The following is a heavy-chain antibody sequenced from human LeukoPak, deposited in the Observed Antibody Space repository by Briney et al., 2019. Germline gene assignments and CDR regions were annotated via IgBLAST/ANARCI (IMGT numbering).Heavy chain of an antibody. CDR2: IYHSGST. Sequence: SETLSLTCAVSGYSISSGYYWGWIRQPPGKGLEWIGGIYHSGSTYYNPSLKSRVTISVDTSKNQFSLKLSSVTAADTAVYYCARHGSSSTSHFDYWGQGTLVTVSS. CDR1: GYSISSGYY. V-gene: IGHV4-38-2*01. J-gene: IGHJ4*02. D-gene: IGHD6-6*01. CDR3: ARHGSSSTSHFDY.